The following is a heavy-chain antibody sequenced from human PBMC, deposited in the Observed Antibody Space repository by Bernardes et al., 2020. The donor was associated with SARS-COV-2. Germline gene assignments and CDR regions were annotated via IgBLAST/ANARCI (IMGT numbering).Heavy chain of an antibody. CDR3: TRQGVEGGLDV. J-gene: IGHJ6*02. D-gene: IGHD2-15*01. CDR2: INYNSGGT. Sequence: ASVKVSCKASGYTFTDDYLHWVRQAPGQRLEWLGWINYNSGGTDFAQKFQARVTMTRDTTISTVYMDLSSLTSDDTAVYYCTRQGVEGGLDVWGQGTTVTVSS. V-gene: IGHV1-2*02. CDR1: GYTFTDDY.